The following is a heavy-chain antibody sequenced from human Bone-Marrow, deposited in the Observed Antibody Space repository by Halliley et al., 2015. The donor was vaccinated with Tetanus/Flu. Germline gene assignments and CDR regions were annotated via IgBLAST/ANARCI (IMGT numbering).Heavy chain of an antibody. J-gene: IGHJ6*02. D-gene: IGHD6-19*01. CDR3: ARQSSGMYSSGWYGMDV. V-gene: IGHV3-21*01. Sequence: RQAPGKGLGWVSSISSSSSYIYHADSVKGRFTISGDNAKNSLYLQMNSLRAEDTAVYYCARQSSGMYSSGWYGMDVWDQGP. CDR2: ISSSSSYI.